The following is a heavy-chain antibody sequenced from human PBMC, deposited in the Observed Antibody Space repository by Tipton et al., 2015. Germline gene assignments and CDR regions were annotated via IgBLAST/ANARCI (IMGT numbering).Heavy chain of an antibody. CDR3: ARARGRHGGLFDS. CDR1: GGSVTSGSYY. Sequence: TLSLTCTVSGGSVTSGSYYWSWIRQPPGKGLEWIGYISYTDGAHYNPALKSRVTMSVDTSKKQFSLKLDSVTAADTAVYYCARARGRHGGLFDSWGQGILVTVSS. V-gene: IGHV4-61*01. D-gene: IGHD4-23*01. J-gene: IGHJ4*02. CDR2: ISYTDGA.